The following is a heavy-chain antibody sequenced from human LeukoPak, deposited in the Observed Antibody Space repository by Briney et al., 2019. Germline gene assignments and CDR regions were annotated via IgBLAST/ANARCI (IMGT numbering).Heavy chain of an antibody. CDR1: GDSVFSNSAS. CDR2: AYYRSKWYI. J-gene: IGHJ6*02. D-gene: IGHD3-16*01. CDR3: ARGAFGGIKDGMDV. Sequence: SQTLSLTCAISGDSVFSNSASWNWIRQSPSRGLEWLGRAYYRSKWYIEYAASVKSRITINPDTSKNQFSLQLNSVTPEDTAVYYCARGAFGGIKDGMDVWGQGTTVTVSS. V-gene: IGHV6-1*01.